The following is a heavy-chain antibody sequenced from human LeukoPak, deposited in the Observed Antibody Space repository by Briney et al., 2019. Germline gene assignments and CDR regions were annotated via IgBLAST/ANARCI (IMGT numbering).Heavy chain of an antibody. D-gene: IGHD5-12*01. CDR3: ARGGYYSGYDWDFDY. Sequence: SVKVSCKASGGTFSSYAISWVRQAPGQGLEWMGRIIPILGIANYAQKFQGRVTITADKSTSTAYMELSSLRSEDTAVYYCARGGYYSGYDWDFDYWGQGTLVTVSS. CDR1: GGTFSSYA. J-gene: IGHJ4*02. V-gene: IGHV1-69*04. CDR2: IIPILGIA.